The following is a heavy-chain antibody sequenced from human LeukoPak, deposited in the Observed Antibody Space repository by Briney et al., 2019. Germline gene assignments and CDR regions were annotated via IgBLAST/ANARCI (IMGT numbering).Heavy chain of an antibody. CDR3: ARDFQTYYYDSSGYERINWFDP. V-gene: IGHV1-8*01. D-gene: IGHD3-22*01. J-gene: IGHJ5*02. CDR2: MNPNSGNT. CDR1: GYTFTSYD. Sequence: ASVKVSCKASGYTFTSYDINWVRQATGQGLEWVGWMNPNSGNTGYAQKFQGRVTMTRNTSISTAYMELSSLRSEDTAVYYCARDFQTYYYDSSGYERINWFDPWGQGTLVTVSS.